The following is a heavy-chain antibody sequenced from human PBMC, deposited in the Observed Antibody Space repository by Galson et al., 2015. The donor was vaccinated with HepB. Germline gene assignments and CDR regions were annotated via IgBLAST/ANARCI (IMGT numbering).Heavy chain of an antibody. CDR1: GYTFTSYD. V-gene: IGHV1-46*01. D-gene: IGHD2-2*02. Sequence: SVKVSCKASGYTFTSYDMHWVRQAPGQGLEWMGIINPSGGSTSYAQKFQGRVTMTRDTSTSTVYMELSSLRSEDTAVYYCARARNDVPAAIRSAPFDYWGQGTLVTVSS. CDR2: INPSGGST. CDR3: ARARNDVPAAIRSAPFDY. J-gene: IGHJ4*02.